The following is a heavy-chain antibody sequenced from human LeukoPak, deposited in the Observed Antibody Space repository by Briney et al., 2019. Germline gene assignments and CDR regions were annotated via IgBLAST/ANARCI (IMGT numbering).Heavy chain of an antibody. D-gene: IGHD3-3*01. CDR2: INPNSGGT. CDR1: GYTFTSYG. J-gene: IGHJ4*02. CDR3: ASYDFWSGYYWDY. Sequence: ASVKVSCKASGYTFTSYGISWVRQAPGQGLEWMGWINPNSGGTNYAQKFQGRVTMTRDTSISTAYMELSRLRSDDTAVYYCASYDFWSGYYWDYWGQGILVTVSS. V-gene: IGHV1-2*02.